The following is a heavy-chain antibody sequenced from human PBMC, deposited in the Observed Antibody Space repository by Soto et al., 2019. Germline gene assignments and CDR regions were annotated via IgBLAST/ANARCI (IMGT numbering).Heavy chain of an antibody. CDR3: AKDTTTVVTRPGYYYYGMDV. V-gene: IGHV3-43*01. J-gene: IGHJ6*02. CDR2: ISWDGGST. Sequence: GGSLILSCAASGFTFDDYTMHWVRQAPGKGLEWVSLISWDGGSTYYADSVKGRFTISRDNSKNSLYLQMNSLRTEDTALYYCAKDTTTVVTRPGYYYYGMDVWGQGTTVTVSS. D-gene: IGHD4-17*01. CDR1: GFTFDDYT.